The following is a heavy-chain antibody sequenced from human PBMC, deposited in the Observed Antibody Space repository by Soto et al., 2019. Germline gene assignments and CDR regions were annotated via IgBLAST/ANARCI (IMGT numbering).Heavy chain of an antibody. J-gene: IGHJ4*02. D-gene: IGHD2-15*01. CDR2: ISYDGSNK. Sequence: WGSLRLSCAASGFTFSSYGMHWVRQAPGKGLEWVAVISYDGSNKYYADSVKGRFTISRDNSKNTLYLQMNSLRAEDTAVYYCAKDQVDYIVVVVAAQGGPDYWGQGTLVTVSS. CDR3: AKDQVDYIVVVVAAQGGPDY. V-gene: IGHV3-30*18. CDR1: GFTFSSYG.